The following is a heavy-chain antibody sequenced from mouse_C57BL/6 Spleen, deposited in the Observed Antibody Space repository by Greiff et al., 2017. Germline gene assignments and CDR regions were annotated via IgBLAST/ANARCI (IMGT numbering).Heavy chain of an antibody. D-gene: IGHD2-5*01. V-gene: IGHV1-26*01. CDR2: INPNNGGT. CDR1: GYTFTDYY. CDR3: ARMGSNYVGAMEY. J-gene: IGHJ4*01. Sequence: EVQLLQSGPELVKPGASVKISCKASGYTFTDYYMNWVQQSPGKSLEWIGDINPNNGGTSYNQKFKGKATLTVDKSSSTAYMELRSLTSEDSAVYYCARMGSNYVGAMEYWGQGTSVTVSS.